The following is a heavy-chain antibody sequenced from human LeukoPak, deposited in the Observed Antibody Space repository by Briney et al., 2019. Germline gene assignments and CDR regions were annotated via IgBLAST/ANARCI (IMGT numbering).Heavy chain of an antibody. CDR1: GGSISSYY. CDR2: IYYSGST. V-gene: IGHV4-59*01. J-gene: IGHJ6*02. Sequence: PSETLSLTCTVSGGSISSYYWSWIRQPPGKGLEWIGYIYYSGSTNYNPSLKSRVTISVDTSKNQFSLKLSSVTAADTAVYYCARDPKLRHYYYGMDVWGQGTTVTVSS. D-gene: IGHD4-17*01. CDR3: ARDPKLRHYYYGMDV.